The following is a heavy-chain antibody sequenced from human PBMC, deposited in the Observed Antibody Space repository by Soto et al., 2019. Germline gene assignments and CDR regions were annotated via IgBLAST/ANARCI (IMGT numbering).Heavy chain of an antibody. V-gene: IGHV3-30*18. Sequence: AGCGGTDSSYWMRWDHPETGKGLEWVADIKEDGSDKYYVDSVKGRFTISRDNSKNTLYLQMNSLRAEDTAVYYCAKGTGYCSRGSCPTELDVRGKGTTVTVSS. D-gene: IGHD2-15*01. CDR1: GGTDSSYW. CDR3: AKGTGYCSRGSCPTELDV. CDR2: IKEDGSDK. J-gene: IGHJ6*04.